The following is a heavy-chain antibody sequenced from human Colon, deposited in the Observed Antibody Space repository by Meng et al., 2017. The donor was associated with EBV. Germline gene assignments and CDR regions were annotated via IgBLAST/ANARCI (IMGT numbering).Heavy chain of an antibody. V-gene: IGHV4-4*02. D-gene: IGHD2-2*01. CDR1: GGSISTSDW. J-gene: IGHJ4*02. CDR2: IYRGGGT. Sequence: VSQQGRVPVLVDASGTLSLTCAVSGGSISTSDWWSWVRQPPGKGLEWIGEIYRGGGTNYNPSFKSRVTISVDTSNNHFSLKLSYVTAADTAVYYCARVRVIPAAVGFDYWGQGTLVTVSS. CDR3: ARVRVIPAAVGFDY.